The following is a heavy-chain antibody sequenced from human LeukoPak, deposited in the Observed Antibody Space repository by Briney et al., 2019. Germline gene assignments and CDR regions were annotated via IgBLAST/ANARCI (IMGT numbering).Heavy chain of an antibody. CDR1: GYTFTSYA. CDR3: ARGYSGYDPWGAFDI. D-gene: IGHD5-12*01. Sequence: ASVKVSCKASGYTFTSYAMHWVRQAPGQRLEWMGWINAGNGNTKYSQEFQGRVTITRDTSASTAYMELSSLRSEDMAVYYCARGYSGYDPWGAFDICGQGTMVTVSS. J-gene: IGHJ3*02. V-gene: IGHV1-3*03. CDR2: INAGNGNT.